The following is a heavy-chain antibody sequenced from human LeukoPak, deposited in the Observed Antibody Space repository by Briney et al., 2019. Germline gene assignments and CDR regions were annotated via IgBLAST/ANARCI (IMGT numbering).Heavy chain of an antibody. V-gene: IGHV1-69*01. Sequence: SVKVSCKASGGTFSSYAISWVRQAPGQGLEWMGGIIPIFGTANYAQKFQGRVTITADESTSTAYMELSSLRSEDTAVYYCARAERRSYDFWGDQHYYYMDVWGEGTTVTVSS. CDR1: GGTFSSYA. CDR3: ARAERRSYDFWGDQHYYYMDV. J-gene: IGHJ6*03. CDR2: IIPIFGTA. D-gene: IGHD3-3*01.